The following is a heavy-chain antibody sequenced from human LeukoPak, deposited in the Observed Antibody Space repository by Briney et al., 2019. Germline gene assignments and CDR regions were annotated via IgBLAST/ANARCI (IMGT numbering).Heavy chain of an antibody. V-gene: IGHV3-20*04. CDR2: INWNGGST. CDR1: GFTFSTYW. Sequence: GGSLILSCAASGFTFSTYWMSWVRQAPGKGLEWVSGINWNGGSTGYADSVKGRFTISRDNAKNSLYLQMNSLRAEDTALYYCARVLFSGYYHPYFDYWGQGTLVTVSS. J-gene: IGHJ4*02. CDR3: ARVLFSGYYHPYFDY. D-gene: IGHD3-22*01.